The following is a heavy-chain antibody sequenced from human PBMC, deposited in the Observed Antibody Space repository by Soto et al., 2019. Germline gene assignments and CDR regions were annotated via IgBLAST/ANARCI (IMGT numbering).Heavy chain of an antibody. CDR1: GFTLSDYW. CDR2: IMKDGSVK. J-gene: IGHJ4*02. V-gene: IGHV3-7*01. Sequence: EVLLVESGGGLVQPGGSLRLSCAASGFTLSDYWMGWVRQAPGKGLEWVATIMKDGSVKKYVESVKGRFTISRGNAKNSLFLQMNSLRAEDTAVYYCARDRDFYKADYWGQGTLVTVSS. D-gene: IGHD1-20*01. CDR3: ARDRDFYKADY.